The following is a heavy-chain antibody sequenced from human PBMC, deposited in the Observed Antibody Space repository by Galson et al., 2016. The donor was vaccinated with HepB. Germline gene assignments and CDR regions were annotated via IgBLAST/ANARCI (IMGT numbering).Heavy chain of an antibody. V-gene: IGHV3-30*04. J-gene: IGHJ6*02. CDR3: ARDYSGYGRYYYGMDV. CDR1: GFTFSSSA. Sequence: SLRLSCAASGFTFSSSAMHWVRQAPGKGLEWVAVISHDGKNKYYADSVKGRFTISRDNSENTLFLKMNSLRAEDTAVYYCARDYSGYGRYYYGMDVWGQGTTVIVSS. D-gene: IGHD5-12*01. CDR2: ISHDGKNK.